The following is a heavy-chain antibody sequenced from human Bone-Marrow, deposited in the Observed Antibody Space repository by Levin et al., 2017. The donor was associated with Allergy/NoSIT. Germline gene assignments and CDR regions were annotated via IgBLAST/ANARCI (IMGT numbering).Heavy chain of an antibody. CDR2: IRSQNDGGTT. J-gene: IGHJ4*02. CDR1: GFTFNRAW. D-gene: IGHD3-3*02. V-gene: IGHV3-15*01. Sequence: GGSLRLSCAASGFTFNRAWMSWVRQAPGKGLEWLGRIRSQNDGGTTDYAAPVKGRFTISRDDSKNTVYLQMTSLQTEDTAMYYCATEGIGIGICPEITCSYFDYWGQGTRVTASS. CDR3: ATEGIGIGICPEITCSYFDY.